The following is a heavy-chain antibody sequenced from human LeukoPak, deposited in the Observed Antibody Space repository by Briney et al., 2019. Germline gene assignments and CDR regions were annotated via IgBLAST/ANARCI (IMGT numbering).Heavy chain of an antibody. CDR1: GDSSSSSIYY. D-gene: IGHD3-16*02. CDR3: ARRNPYRPLGY. CDR2: IDYSGTT. J-gene: IGHJ4*02. Sequence: SETLSLTCAVSGDSSSSSIYYWGWIRQPPGKGLEWIGSIDYSGTTYYNPSLKSRVTISVDTSKNQFSLKLSSVTAADTAVYYCARRNPYRPLGYWGQGTLVTVSS. V-gene: IGHV4-39*07.